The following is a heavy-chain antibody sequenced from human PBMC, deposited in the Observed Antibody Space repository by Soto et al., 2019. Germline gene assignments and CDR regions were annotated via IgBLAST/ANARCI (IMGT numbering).Heavy chain of an antibody. J-gene: IGHJ4*02. CDR2: INHSGST. D-gene: IGHD2-15*01. CDR1: GGSFSGYY. V-gene: IGHV4-34*01. CDR3: ARGGWGYCSGGSCYSVGLFDY. Sequence: SETLSLTCAVYGGSFSGYYWSWIRQPPGKGLEWIEEINHSGSTNYNPSLKSRVTISVDTSKNQFSLKLSSVTAADTAVYYCARGGWGYCSGGSCYSVGLFDYWGQGTLVTVSS.